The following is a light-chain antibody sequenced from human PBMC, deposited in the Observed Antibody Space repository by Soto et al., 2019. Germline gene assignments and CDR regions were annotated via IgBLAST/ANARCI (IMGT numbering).Light chain of an antibody. CDR3: SSYTSSSTLVV. Sequence: QSALTQPASVSGSPGQSITISCTGTSSDVGGYNYVSWYQQHPGKAPKLMIYDVSNRPSGVSNRFSGSKSGNTASLTISGLQAADEADYYCSSYTSSSTLVVLGGGTQLTVL. J-gene: IGLJ2*01. CDR2: DVS. CDR1: SSDVGGYNY. V-gene: IGLV2-14*01.